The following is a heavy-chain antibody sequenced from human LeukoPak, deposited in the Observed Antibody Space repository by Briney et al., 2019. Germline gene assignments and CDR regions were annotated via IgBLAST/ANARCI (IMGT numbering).Heavy chain of an antibody. V-gene: IGHV3-7*01. J-gene: IGHJ4*02. D-gene: IGHD3-10*01. CDR2: IKQDGSER. CDR3: ARAGSHWHYVY. Sequence: PGGSLRLPCAASGFTFSGFSMSWVRQSPTKGLEWVANIKQDGSERYYVDSVKGRFTISRDNAKNSLSLQMNSLRVEDTAVYFCARAGSHWHYVYWGQGTVVTVSS. CDR1: GFTFSGFS.